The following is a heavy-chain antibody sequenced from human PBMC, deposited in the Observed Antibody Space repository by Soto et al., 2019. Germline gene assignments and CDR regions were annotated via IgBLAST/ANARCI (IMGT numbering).Heavy chain of an antibody. CDR3: GRDMNSRDTFVRWFGP. CDR2: ISHDGINK. D-gene: IGHD6-13*01. Sequence: QVRLVESGGGVVQPGRSLRLSCTASGFSFSSYAMYWFRQPPGKGLEWVAVISHDGINKHYADSVKGRVTVSRDNSNHSLDVHLKRLRGEHRAMYSVGRDMNSRDTFVRWFGPWARVTLVTFHS. J-gene: IGHJ5*02. CDR1: GFSFSSYA. V-gene: IGHV3-30-3*01.